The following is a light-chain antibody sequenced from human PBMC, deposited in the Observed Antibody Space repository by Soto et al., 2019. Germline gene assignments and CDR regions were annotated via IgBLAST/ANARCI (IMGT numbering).Light chain of an antibody. CDR1: SSDVGGYNY. V-gene: IGLV2-14*01. CDR2: DVS. CDR3: SSYTSSSTLLDV. Sequence: QSALTQPASVSGSPGQSITISCTGTSSDVGGYNYVSWYQQHPRKAPKLMIYDVSNRPSGVSNRFSGSKSGNTASLTISGLQAEDEADYYCSSYTSSSTLLDVFGTGTKVTVL. J-gene: IGLJ1*01.